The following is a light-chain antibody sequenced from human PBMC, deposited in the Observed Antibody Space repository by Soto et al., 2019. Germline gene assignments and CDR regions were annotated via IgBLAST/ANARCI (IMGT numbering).Light chain of an antibody. V-gene: IGLV2-14*01. CDR1: SSDVGAYNY. CDR2: EVN. CDR3: SSYTGGSTLEV. Sequence: QPVLTQPASVSGSPGQSITISCTGTSSDVGAYNYVSWYQQHPGKAPKLMIYEVNNRPSGVSNRFSGSKSGNTASLTISGLQAEDEAVYYCSSYTGGSTLEVFAGGTKLTVL. J-gene: IGLJ2*01.